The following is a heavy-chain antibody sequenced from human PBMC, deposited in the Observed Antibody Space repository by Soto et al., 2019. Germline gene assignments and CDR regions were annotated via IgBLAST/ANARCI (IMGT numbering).Heavy chain of an antibody. CDR3: ARGRGGGSGAFQH. CDR1: GFTFSSYW. D-gene: IGHD3-10*01. J-gene: IGHJ1*01. CDR2: INSDGSST. V-gene: IGHV3-74*01. Sequence: EVQLVESGGGLVQPGGSLRLSCAASGFTFSSYWMHWVRQVPGKVLVWVSRINSDGSSTSYADSVKGRFTISRDNAKNTLYLQMSSLTAEDTAVYYCARGRGGGSGAFQHWGQGTLVTVSS.